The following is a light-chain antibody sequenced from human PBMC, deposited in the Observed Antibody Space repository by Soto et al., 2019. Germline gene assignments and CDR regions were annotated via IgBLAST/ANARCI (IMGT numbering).Light chain of an antibody. V-gene: IGLV2-14*01. CDR1: SSDVGGYNY. J-gene: IGLJ1*01. CDR2: DVS. Sequence: QSVLAQPASVSGSPGQSITISCTGTSSDVGGYNYVSWYQQHPGKAPKLMIYDVSNRPSGVSNRFSGSKSGNTASLTISCLQAEDEADYYCSSYTSSSTPFYVFGTGTKVTVL. CDR3: SSYTSSSTPFYV.